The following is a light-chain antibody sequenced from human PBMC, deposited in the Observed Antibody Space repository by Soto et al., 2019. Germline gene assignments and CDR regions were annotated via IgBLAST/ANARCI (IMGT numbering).Light chain of an antibody. V-gene: IGKV3-15*01. CDR2: SAP. CDR3: QQYYNWPRT. J-gene: IGKJ1*01. Sequence: ETVITQSPATLSVSPVERATLSCRASQSVSNNLAWYHQKPGQAPRLLIYSAPIRATGIPARFSGSGSGTEFTLTISSLQSEDFAVYYCQQYYNWPRTFGQGTKVDI. CDR1: QSVSNN.